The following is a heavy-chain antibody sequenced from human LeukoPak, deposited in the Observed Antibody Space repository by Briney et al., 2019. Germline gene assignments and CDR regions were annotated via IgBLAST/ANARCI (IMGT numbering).Heavy chain of an antibody. D-gene: IGHD1-26*01. CDR3: AKDSGSYYRGRYYFDY. CDR2: ISYDGSNK. J-gene: IGHJ4*02. Sequence: GGSLRLSCAASGFTFSSYAMHWVRQAPGKGLEWVAVISYDGSNKYYADSVKGRFTISRDNSKNTLYLQMNSLRAEDTAVYYCAKDSGSYYRGRYYFDYWGQGTLVTVSS. CDR1: GFTFSSYA. V-gene: IGHV3-30*04.